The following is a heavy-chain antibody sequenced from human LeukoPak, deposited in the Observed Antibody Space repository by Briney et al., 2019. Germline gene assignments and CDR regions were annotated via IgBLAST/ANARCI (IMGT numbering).Heavy chain of an antibody. Sequence: GGSLRLSCAVSGFTFSSFDMHWVRQPTGQGLEWVSTIGTASDTYYPGSVEGRFTLSRDNAKNSLYLQMNSLTAGDTAVYYCARGPPRGKYYYMDVWGKGTTVTVSS. D-gene: IGHD1-1*01. CDR1: GFTFSSFD. V-gene: IGHV3-13*01. CDR3: ARGPPRGKYYYMDV. J-gene: IGHJ6*03. CDR2: IGTASDT.